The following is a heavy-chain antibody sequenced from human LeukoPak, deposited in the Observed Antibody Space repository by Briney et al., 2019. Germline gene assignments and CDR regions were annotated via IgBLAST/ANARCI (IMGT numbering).Heavy chain of an antibody. CDR2: INPSDGST. CDR1: GYTFTSFW. J-gene: IGHJ4*02. CDR3: ARDRIDDFWSHLFDY. D-gene: IGHD3-3*01. Sequence: ASVKVSCKASGYTFTSFWIQWVRQAPGQGLEWMGLINPSDGSTTYTHRFQGRVTVTRDTSTSTVYMDLSSLRSEDTAVYYCARDRIDDFWSHLFDYWGQGTLVTVSS. V-gene: IGHV1-46*01.